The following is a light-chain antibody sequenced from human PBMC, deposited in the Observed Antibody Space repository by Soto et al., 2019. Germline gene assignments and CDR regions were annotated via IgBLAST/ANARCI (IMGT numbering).Light chain of an antibody. V-gene: IGKV1-39*01. CDR1: QSISTY. CDR2: AAA. Sequence: DIQMTQSPSSLSASVGDRVTITCRASQSISTYLNWYQQKPGTAPNLHIYAAASLQSGVPSRFSGRGSGTDFAITVSSLQPEDIATYSCEQSYTAPPTFGQGTNVEIK. J-gene: IGKJ1*01. CDR3: EQSYTAPPT.